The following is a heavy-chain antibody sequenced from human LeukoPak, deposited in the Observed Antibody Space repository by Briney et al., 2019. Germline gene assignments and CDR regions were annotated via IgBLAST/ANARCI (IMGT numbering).Heavy chain of an antibody. J-gene: IGHJ4*02. CDR1: GFTFSRYR. CDR2: ISSSSTTI. V-gene: IGHV3-48*01. Sequence: GGSLRLSCAASGFTFSRYRMNWVRQAPGKGLDCISHISSSSTTIYYADSVKGRFTISRDNAKNSLFLQMNSLRAEDTAVYYCARVGWELLGTRANHYWGQGTLVTVSS. CDR3: ARVGWELLGTRANHY. D-gene: IGHD1-26*01.